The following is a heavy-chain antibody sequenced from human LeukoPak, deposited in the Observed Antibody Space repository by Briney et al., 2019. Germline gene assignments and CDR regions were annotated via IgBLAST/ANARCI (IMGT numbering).Heavy chain of an antibody. CDR3: ARDRELRITLGGAAWFDP. V-gene: IGHV1-46*01. Sequence: ASVKVSCKASGYIFTKYYMHWLRQAPGQGLEWMGIINPSGGSATYAQKFQGRVTMTSDTSTNTAYMELSGLRSEDTAIYYCARDRELRITLGGAAWFDPWGQGTLVTVSS. J-gene: IGHJ5*02. CDR1: GYIFTKYY. CDR2: INPSGGSA. D-gene: IGHD3-16*01.